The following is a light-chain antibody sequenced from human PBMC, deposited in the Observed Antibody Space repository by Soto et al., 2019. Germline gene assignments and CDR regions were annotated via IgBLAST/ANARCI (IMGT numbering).Light chain of an antibody. CDR3: QVYDRSPL. CDR2: DAS. V-gene: IGKV3-20*01. CDR1: QSVGSNY. J-gene: IGKJ4*01. Sequence: EGVLTQSPVTLSFSPGERATPSCRASQSVGSNYLAWYQQKPGQAPRLLMYDASGRASGIPDRFSGSGSGTDFTLTISRLEPEDFAVYYCQVYDRSPLFGGGTKVDIK.